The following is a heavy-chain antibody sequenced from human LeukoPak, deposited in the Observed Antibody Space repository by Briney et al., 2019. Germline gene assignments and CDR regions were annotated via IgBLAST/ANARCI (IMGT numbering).Heavy chain of an antibody. CDR3: ARLPSGLEIDY. CDR1: GGSISSSSYY. Sequence: SETLSLTCRVSGGSISSSSYYWGWIRPPPGKGLEWIGSIHYSGSTYYNPSLKSRVTICVDTPKNQFSLKMSSVTAADTAVYYCARLPSGLEIDYWGQGTLVTVSS. D-gene: IGHD3/OR15-3a*01. V-gene: IGHV4-39*01. CDR2: IHYSGST. J-gene: IGHJ4*02.